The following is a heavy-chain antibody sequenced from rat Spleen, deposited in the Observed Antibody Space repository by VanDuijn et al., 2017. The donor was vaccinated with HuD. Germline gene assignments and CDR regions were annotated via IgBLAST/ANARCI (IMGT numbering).Heavy chain of an antibody. CDR1: GFLFSSFP. D-gene: IGHD4-3*01. CDR3: VRQDTSGYSNWFTF. Sequence: EVQLVESDGGLVQPGRSLKLSCAASGFLFSSFPMAWVRQAPTKGLEWVASISPSGGGTYYRDSVKGRFTVSRDNSKSTLYLQVDSLRSEDTATYYCVRQDTSGYSNWFTFWGQGTLVTVSS. J-gene: IGHJ3*01. CDR2: ISPSGGGT. V-gene: IGHV5-25*01.